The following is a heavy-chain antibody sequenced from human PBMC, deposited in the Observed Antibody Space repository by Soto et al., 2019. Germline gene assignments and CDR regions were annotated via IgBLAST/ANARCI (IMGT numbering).Heavy chain of an antibody. CDR2: MNPNSGNT. J-gene: IGHJ4*02. CDR1: GYTFTSYD. Sequence: QVQLVQSGAEVKKPGASVKVSCKASGYTFTSYDINWVRQATGQGLEWMGWMNPNSGNTVYAEMFQGRATMTANPFLCTASMELCSLGSEDTALYYCARGCPWDYCGQGTLFTVSS. V-gene: IGHV1-8*01. CDR3: ARGCPWDY.